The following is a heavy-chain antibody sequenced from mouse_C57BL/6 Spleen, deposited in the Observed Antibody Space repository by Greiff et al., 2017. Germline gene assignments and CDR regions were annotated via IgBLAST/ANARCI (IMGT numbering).Heavy chain of an antibody. CDR3: ARALCYGSSYWYCGG. CDR2: IWTGGGT. V-gene: IGHV2-9-1*01. CDR1: GFSLTSSA. Sequence: VQGVASGPGLVAPSQSLSITCTVSGFSLTSSAISWVRQPPGTGLGWLGVIWTGGGTNYNSALKSRLSISKDNSKSQVFLKMNSLQTDDTARYYCARALCYGSSYWYCGGWGTGTTVTVAT. D-gene: IGHD1-1*01. J-gene: IGHJ1*03.